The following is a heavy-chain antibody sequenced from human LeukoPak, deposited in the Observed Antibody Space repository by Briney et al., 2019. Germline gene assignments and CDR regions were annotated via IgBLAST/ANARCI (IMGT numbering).Heavy chain of an antibody. V-gene: IGHV3-21*01. CDR3: ASGYNWNSNWFDP. CDR1: GFTFSSYS. Sequence: PGRSLRLSCAASGFTFSSYSMNWVRQAPGKGQEWVSSISSSSSYIYYADSVKSRFTISRDNAKNSLYLQMNSLRAEDTAVYYCASGYNWNSNWFDPWGQGTLVTVSS. J-gene: IGHJ5*02. D-gene: IGHD1-7*01. CDR2: ISSSSSYI.